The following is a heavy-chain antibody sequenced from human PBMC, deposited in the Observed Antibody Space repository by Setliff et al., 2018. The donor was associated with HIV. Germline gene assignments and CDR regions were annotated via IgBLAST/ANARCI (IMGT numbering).Heavy chain of an antibody. V-gene: IGHV4-59*12. CDR1: GDSISSYY. CDR2: IYYSGST. Sequence: PSETLSLTCTVSGDSISSYYWSWIRQPPGKGLEWIGYIYYSGSTNYNPSLKSRVTISVDTSKNQFSLKLRSVTAADTAVYYCAREFTSVAGTRPPFDHWGQGTLVTVSS. CDR3: AREFTSVAGTRPPFDH. D-gene: IGHD6-19*01. J-gene: IGHJ5*02.